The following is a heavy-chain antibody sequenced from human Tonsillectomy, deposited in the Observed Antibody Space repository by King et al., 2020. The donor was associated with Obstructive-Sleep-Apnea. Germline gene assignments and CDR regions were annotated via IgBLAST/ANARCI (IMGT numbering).Heavy chain of an antibody. J-gene: IGHJ6*02. D-gene: IGHD2-15*01. Sequence: VQLVESGGGLVQPGGSLRLSCAASGFTFSSYAMSWVRQAPGKGLEWVSAISGSGGSTYYADSVKGRFTISRDNSKNTLYLQMNSLRAEDTAVYSCAKGPYCSGGSCYSHYYYGMDVWGQGTTVTVSS. CDR1: GFTFSSYA. CDR2: ISGSGGST. V-gene: IGHV3-23*04. CDR3: AKGPYCSGGSCYSHYYYGMDV.